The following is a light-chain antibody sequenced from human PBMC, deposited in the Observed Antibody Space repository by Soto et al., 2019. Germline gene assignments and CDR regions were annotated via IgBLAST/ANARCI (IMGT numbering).Light chain of an antibody. J-gene: IGKJ1*01. Sequence: DIQMPQSPSTLSASVGDRVTITCRASHSISGWLAWYQQKPGKAPELLIYGASSLETGVPSRFSGSGSGTEFTLSISSLQPDDGATYYCQHFNSYPWTFGQGTKVDIK. CDR2: GAS. CDR3: QHFNSYPWT. V-gene: IGKV1-5*01. CDR1: HSISGW.